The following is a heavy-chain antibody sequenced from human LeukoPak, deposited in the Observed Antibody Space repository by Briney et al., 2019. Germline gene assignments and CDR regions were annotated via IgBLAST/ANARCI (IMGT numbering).Heavy chain of an antibody. V-gene: IGHV4-61*01. J-gene: IGHJ4*02. CDR2: IYYSGST. Sequence: SETLSLTCTVSGGSVSSGSYYWSWIRQPPGKGLEWIGYIYYSGSTNYNPSLKSRVTISVDTSKNQFSLKLSSVTAADTAVYYCARAAFYYETSGYKTVCYFDYWGQGTLVTVSS. D-gene: IGHD3-22*01. CDR3: ARAAFYYETSGYKTVCYFDY. CDR1: GGSVSSGSYY.